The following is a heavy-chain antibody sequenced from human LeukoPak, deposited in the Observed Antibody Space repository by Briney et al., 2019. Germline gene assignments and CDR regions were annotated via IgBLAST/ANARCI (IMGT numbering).Heavy chain of an antibody. CDR1: DYSISSAYY. J-gene: IGHJ4*02. V-gene: IGHV4-38-2*02. CDR2: IYHSGST. CDR3: ARDQAYCGGDCYFDF. D-gene: IGHD2-21*02. Sequence: SETLSLTCAVSDYSISSAYYWGWIRQPPGKGLEWIGSIYHSGSTDYNPSLKSRVTISVDTSKNQFSLRLRSVTAADTAVYYCARDQAYCGGDCYFDFWGQGTLVTVSS.